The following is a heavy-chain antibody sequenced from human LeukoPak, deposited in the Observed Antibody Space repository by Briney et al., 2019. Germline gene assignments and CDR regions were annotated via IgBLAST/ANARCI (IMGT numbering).Heavy chain of an antibody. Sequence: ASVKVSCKASGYTFTSYDINWVRQATGQGLEWMGWMNPNSGNTGYAQKFQGRVTMTRNTSISTAYMELSSLRSEDTAVYYRARVVPAAVSFDYWGQGTLVTVSS. V-gene: IGHV1-8*01. CDR2: MNPNSGNT. D-gene: IGHD2-2*01. CDR3: ARVVPAAVSFDY. J-gene: IGHJ4*02. CDR1: GYTFTSYD.